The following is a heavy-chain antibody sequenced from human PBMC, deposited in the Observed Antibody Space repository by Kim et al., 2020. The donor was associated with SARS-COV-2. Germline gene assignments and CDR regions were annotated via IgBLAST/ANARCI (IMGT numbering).Heavy chain of an antibody. Sequence: RKSRVTISVDTSKNQFSLKLSSVTAADTAVYYCARTAAIPIAARHPRFDPWGQGTLVTVSS. V-gene: IGHV4-34*01. J-gene: IGHJ5*02. D-gene: IGHD6-6*01. CDR3: ARTAAIPIAARHPRFDP.